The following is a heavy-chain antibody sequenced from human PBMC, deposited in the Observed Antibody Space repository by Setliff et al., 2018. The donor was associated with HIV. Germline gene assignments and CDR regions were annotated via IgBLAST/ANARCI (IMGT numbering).Heavy chain of an antibody. J-gene: IGHJ4*02. CDR1: GFTFSSYA. Sequence: PGGSLRLSCAASGFTFSSYAMSWVRQAPGKGLDWVSAISGSAGSTYYADSVKGRFTISRDNSKRTLYLQMNSLRAEDTAVYYCAKAARDYYDSSGYYIGIDYWGRGTLVTVSS. V-gene: IGHV3-23*01. D-gene: IGHD3-22*01. CDR2: ISGSAGST. CDR3: AKAARDYYDSSGYYIGIDY.